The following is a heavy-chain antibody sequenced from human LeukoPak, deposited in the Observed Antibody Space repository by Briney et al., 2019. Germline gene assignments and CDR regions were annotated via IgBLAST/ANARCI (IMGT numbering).Heavy chain of an antibody. J-gene: IGHJ4*02. CDR2: ISSSGSTI. CDR1: GFTSSDYY. CDR3: ARDGVSSWYYFDS. D-gene: IGHD6-13*01. Sequence: GGSLRLSCAASGFTSSDYYMSWIRQAPGKGLEWVSYISSSGSTIYYADSVEGRFTISRDNAKNSLYLRMNSLRAEDTAVYYCARDGVSSWYYFDSWGQGTLVTVSS. V-gene: IGHV3-11*04.